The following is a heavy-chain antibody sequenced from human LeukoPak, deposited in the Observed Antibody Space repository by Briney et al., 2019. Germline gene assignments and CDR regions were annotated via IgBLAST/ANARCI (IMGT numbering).Heavy chain of an antibody. CDR1: GFTFTSYS. J-gene: IGHJ4*02. Sequence: GGSLRLSCAASGFTFTSYSMNWVRQAPGKGLEWVANIKQDGSEKYYVDSVKGRFTISRDNAKNSLYLQMNSLRAEDTAVYYCARRYFDYWGQGTLVTVSS. CDR2: IKQDGSEK. V-gene: IGHV3-7*03. CDR3: ARRYFDY.